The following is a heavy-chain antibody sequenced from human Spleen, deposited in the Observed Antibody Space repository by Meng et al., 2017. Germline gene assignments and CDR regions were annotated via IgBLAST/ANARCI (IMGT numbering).Heavy chain of an antibody. Sequence: SVKVSCKAPGGILSNSVVGWVRQAPGQGLEWMGGINGVFGTTNYAQKFQGRVTITTDESTSTVYMELARLTSEDTAVYFCARVGAPVTTRGAYYNYGMDVWGQGTMVTVSS. CDR3: ARVGAPVTTRGAYYNYGMDV. CDR1: GGILSNSV. J-gene: IGHJ6*02. D-gene: IGHD4-11*01. V-gene: IGHV1-69*05. CDR2: INGVFGTT.